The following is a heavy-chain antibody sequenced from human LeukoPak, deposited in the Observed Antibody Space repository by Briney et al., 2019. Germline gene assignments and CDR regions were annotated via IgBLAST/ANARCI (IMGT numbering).Heavy chain of an antibody. CDR1: GFTFSSYA. CDR3: ARFRGSGSLDY. CDR2: ISYDGSNK. Sequence: PGGSLRLSCAASGFTFSSYAMHWVRQAPGKGLEWVAVISYDGSNKYYADSVKGRFTISRDNSKNTPYLQMNSLRAEDTAVYYCARFRGSGSLDYWGQGTLVTVSS. V-gene: IGHV3-30-3*01. D-gene: IGHD3-10*01. J-gene: IGHJ4*02.